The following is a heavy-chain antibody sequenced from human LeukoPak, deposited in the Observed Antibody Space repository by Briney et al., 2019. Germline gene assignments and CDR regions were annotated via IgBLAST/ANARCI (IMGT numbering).Heavy chain of an antibody. V-gene: IGHV6-1*01. CDR3: ERGGIRGAAPLYYFDY. J-gene: IGHJ4*02. CDR1: GDSVSSSTAA. CDR2: TYYRSKWYN. D-gene: IGHD3-10*01. Sequence: SQTLSLTCAISGDSVSSSTAAWNWIRQSPSRGLEWLGRTYYRSKWYNDYAVSVKSRITINPDTSKNQFSLQLNSVTPEDTAVYSCERGGIRGAAPLYYFDYWGQGTLVTVSS.